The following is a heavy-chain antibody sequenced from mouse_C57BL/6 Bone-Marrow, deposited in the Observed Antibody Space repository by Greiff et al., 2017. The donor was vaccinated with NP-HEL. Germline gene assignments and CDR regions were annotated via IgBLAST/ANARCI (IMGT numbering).Heavy chain of an antibody. V-gene: IGHV1-82*01. CDR3: AREDYGNCAGDD. D-gene: IGHD2-1*01. Sequence: QVTLKVSGPELVKPGASVKISCKASGYAFSSSWMNWVKQRPGKGLEWIGRIYPGDGDTNYIGKFKGKATLTADKSSSTAYMQLSSLTSEDSAVYCCAREDYGNCAGDDWGQGTTLTVSS. CDR2: IYPGDGDT. J-gene: IGHJ2*01. CDR1: GYAFSSSW.